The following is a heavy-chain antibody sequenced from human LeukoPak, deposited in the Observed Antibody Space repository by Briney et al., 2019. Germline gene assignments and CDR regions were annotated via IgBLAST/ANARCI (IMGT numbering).Heavy chain of an antibody. CDR2: ISSDGGST. D-gene: IGHD1-1*01. V-gene: IGHV3-74*03. CDR3: ARVRPGSYFDY. CDR1: GFTFSNYW. Sequence: GGSLRLSCAASGFTFSNYWMYWVRRAPGKGLVCVSRISSDGGSTAYADSVKGRFTISRDNAKNTLYLQVNSLRAEDSAVYYCARVRPGSYFDYWGQGTLVTASS. J-gene: IGHJ4*02.